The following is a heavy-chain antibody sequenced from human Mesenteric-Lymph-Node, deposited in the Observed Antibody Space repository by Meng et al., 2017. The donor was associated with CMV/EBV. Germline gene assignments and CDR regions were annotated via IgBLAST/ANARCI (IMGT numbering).Heavy chain of an antibody. CDR1: GGSFSGYY. J-gene: IGHJ5*02. V-gene: IGHV4-34*01. CDR3: ARGEKIFGVERWFDP. D-gene: IGHD3-3*01. Sequence: SETLSLTCAVYGGSFSGYYWSWIRQPPGKGLEWIGEINHSGSTNYNPSLKSRVTISVDTSKNQFSLKLSSVTAADTAIYYCARGEKIFGVERWFDPWGQGTLVTVSS. CDR2: INHSGST.